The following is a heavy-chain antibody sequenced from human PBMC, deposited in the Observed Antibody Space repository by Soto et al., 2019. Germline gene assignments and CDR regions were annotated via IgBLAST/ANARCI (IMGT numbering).Heavy chain of an antibody. D-gene: IGHD6-19*01. J-gene: IGHJ4*02. CDR2: INPTSGGT. V-gene: IGHV1-2*02. CDR1: GYTFTDYY. Sequence: ASVKVSCKASGYTFTDYYMHWVRQAPGQGLEWMGWINPTSGGTSYAQNFQGRVTMTRDTSISTAYMELSRLSSDDTAVYYCWRASAVAGGSSNSLPNDYWGQGTLVTVSS. CDR3: WRASAVAGGSSNSLPNDY.